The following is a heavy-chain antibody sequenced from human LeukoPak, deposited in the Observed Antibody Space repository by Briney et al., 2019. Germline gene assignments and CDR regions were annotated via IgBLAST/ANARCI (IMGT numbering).Heavy chain of an antibody. CDR3: ATGKGYHYY. V-gene: IGHV4-59*01. CDR1: GGSISNYY. Sequence: SETLSLTCTVSGGSISNYYWTWIRQPPGKGLEWIGHISDSGSTNYNPSLKSRVSISVDTSKNQVSLKQGSVTAADTAVYYCATGKGYHYYWGQGTLVTVSS. D-gene: IGHD5-12*01. J-gene: IGHJ4*02. CDR2: ISDSGST.